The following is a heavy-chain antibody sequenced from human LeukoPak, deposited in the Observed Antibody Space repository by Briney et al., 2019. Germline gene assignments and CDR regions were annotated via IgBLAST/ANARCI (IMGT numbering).Heavy chain of an antibody. V-gene: IGHV3-11*04. CDR3: AREVSLGMNDY. J-gene: IGHJ4*02. Sequence: GGSLRLSCAASGFTFSDYYMSWIRQAPGKGLEWVSYISSSGSTIYYADSVKGRFTISRDNAKNSLYLQMNSLRAEDTAVNYCAREVSLGMNDYWGQGTLVTVSS. CDR2: ISSSGSTI. D-gene: IGHD7-27*01. CDR1: GFTFSDYY.